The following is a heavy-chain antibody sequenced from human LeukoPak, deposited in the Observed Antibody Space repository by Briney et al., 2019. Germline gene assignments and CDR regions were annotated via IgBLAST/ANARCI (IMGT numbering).Heavy chain of an antibody. CDR2: ISYDGNDK. J-gene: IGHJ4*02. Sequence: GRSLRLSCAASGFSFRIYGMHWVRQAPGKGLEWVAVISYDGNDKYYADSVKGRFPISRDDYKNTLYLQMSRLRVEDTAVCYCARGGITLGRGEIIVSYFEYWGQGALVTVSP. CDR1: GFSFRIYG. V-gene: IGHV3-30*03. D-gene: IGHD3-10*01. CDR3: ARGGITLGRGEIIVSYFEY.